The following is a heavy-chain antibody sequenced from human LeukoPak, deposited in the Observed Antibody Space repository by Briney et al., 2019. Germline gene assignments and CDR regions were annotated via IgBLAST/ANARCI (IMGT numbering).Heavy chain of an antibody. CDR3: ARAGGYCGRISCPYYFDY. CDR2: ISSYNDNT. CDR1: GYTFTSYG. J-gene: IGHJ4*02. Sequence: ASVKVSCKASGYTFTSYGISWVRQAPGQGLEWMGWISSYNDNTNYAQKLQGRVTMTTDTSTSTAYMELRSLRSDDTAVYYCARAGGYCGRISCPYYFDYWGQGSLVAVSS. V-gene: IGHV1-18*01. D-gene: IGHD2-15*01.